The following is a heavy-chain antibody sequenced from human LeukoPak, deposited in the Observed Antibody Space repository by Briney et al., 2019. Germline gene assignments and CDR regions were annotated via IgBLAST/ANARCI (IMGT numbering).Heavy chain of an antibody. Sequence: GGSLRLSCSASGFIFSSYAMNWVRQAPGKGLEYVSAISGDGGTTYYADSVTGRFTISRDNSKNTLYLQMSSLRPEDTAVYYCARGEYCSSTSCVHFEYWGQGTLVTVSS. CDR3: ARGEYCSSTSCVHFEY. CDR1: GFIFSSYA. J-gene: IGHJ4*02. CDR2: ISGDGGTT. V-gene: IGHV3-64D*06. D-gene: IGHD2-2*01.